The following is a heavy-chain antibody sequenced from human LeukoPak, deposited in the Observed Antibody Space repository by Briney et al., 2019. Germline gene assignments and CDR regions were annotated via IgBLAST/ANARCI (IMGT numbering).Heavy chain of an antibody. CDR1: GGSISSSGYS. CDR2: MYYSGSA. D-gene: IGHD3-10*01. V-gene: IGHV4-30-4*07. Sequence: SETLSLTCAVSGGSISSSGYSWTWIRQPPGKGLQWIAYMYYSGSAYYNPSLKSRVTISVDTSKNQFSLKLSSVTAADTAVYYCAREGLNMVRGVIPEEAWGWFDPWGQGTLVTVSS. CDR3: AREGLNMVRGVIPEEAWGWFDP. J-gene: IGHJ5*02.